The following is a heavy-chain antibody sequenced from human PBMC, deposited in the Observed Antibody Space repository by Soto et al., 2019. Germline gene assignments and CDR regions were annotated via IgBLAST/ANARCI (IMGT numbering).Heavy chain of an antibody. J-gene: IGHJ4*02. CDR2: LSYTRNSYNP. Sequence: QVQLQESGPGLVKPSQTLSLTCTVSGASISGGDHYWSWVRQPPGKGLEWIGHLSYTRNSYNPYYTPSLQSRPTMSPGTSKNQFSLNMTSVTAADTAVYFCARSGRSLLDYWGQGALVSVSS. V-gene: IGHV4-30-4*01. CDR3: ARSGRSLLDY. D-gene: IGHD1-26*01. CDR1: GASISGGDHY.